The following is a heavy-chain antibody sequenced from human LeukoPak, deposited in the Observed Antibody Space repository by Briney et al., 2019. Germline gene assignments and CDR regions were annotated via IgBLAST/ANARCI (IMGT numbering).Heavy chain of an antibody. CDR3: ARQKQSHGNFDY. CDR1: GFTFSSYA. CDR2: LGIAGDT. Sequence: PGGSLRLSCAAFGFTFSSYAMHWVRQPIGKGLEWVSALGIAGDTFYPGSVKGRFTISRENAKNSLYLQMNSLRAEDTAMYYCARQKQSHGNFDYWGQGTLVTVSS. D-gene: IGHD1-26*01. V-gene: IGHV3-13*01. J-gene: IGHJ4*02.